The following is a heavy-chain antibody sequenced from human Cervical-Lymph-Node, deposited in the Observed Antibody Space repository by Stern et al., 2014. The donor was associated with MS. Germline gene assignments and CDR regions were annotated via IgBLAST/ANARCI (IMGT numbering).Heavy chain of an antibody. D-gene: IGHD2-15*01. CDR1: GFTFSTYW. V-gene: IGHV3-74*02. CDR2: INSDESST. J-gene: IGHJ3*02. Sequence: VQLVESGGGLVQPGGSLRLSCAASGFTFSTYWMHGVRQAPGKGLVWVSRINSDESSTTYADSVKGRFSISRDNDKNTLYLQMNSLRAEDTAVYYCARGVMVAATYAYYIWGQGTMVTISS. CDR3: ARGVMVAATYAYYI.